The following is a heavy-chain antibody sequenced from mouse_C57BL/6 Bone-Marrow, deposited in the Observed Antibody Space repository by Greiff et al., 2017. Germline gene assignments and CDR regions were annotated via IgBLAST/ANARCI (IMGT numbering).Heavy chain of an antibody. CDR1: GFTFSSYG. CDR3: ARQGITTVVAPYYFDY. V-gene: IGHV5-6*01. D-gene: IGHD1-1*01. Sequence: DVHLVESGGDLVKPGGSLKLSCAASGFTFSSYGMSWVRQTPDKRLEWVATISSGGSYTYYPDSVKGRFTISRDNAKNTLYLQMSSLKSEDTAMYYCARQGITTVVAPYYFDYWGQGTTLTVSS. CDR2: ISSGGSYT. J-gene: IGHJ2*01.